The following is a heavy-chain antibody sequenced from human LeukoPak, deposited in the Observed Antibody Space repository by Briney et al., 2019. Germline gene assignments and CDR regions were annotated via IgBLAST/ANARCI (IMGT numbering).Heavy chain of an antibody. CDR1: GYTFTAYS. D-gene: IGHD3-9*01. Sequence: ASVKVSCKASGYTFTAYSMHWVRQAPGQGLEWMGWINPNSGGTNYAQKFQGRVTMTRDTSISTAYMELSRLKFDDTAVYYCARVSTSGYRDWLDPWGQGTLVTVSS. CDR3: ARVSTSGYRDWLDP. J-gene: IGHJ5*02. CDR2: INPNSGGT. V-gene: IGHV1-2*02.